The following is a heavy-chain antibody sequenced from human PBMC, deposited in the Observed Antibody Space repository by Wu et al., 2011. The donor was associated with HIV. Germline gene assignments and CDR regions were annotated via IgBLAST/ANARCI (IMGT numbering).Heavy chain of an antibody. J-gene: IGHJ6*03. D-gene: IGHD3-3*02. Sequence: QVQLVQSGAEVKKPGASVKVSCEASGYTFTSYNISWVRQAPGQGLEWMGWMDPSSGDTGCAQEFQGRVTMTGNASITTAYMELGSLRSEDTAVYYCARGVRVPIFGVVIVGYYYYMDVWGKGTTVTVSS. V-gene: IGHV1-8*02. CDR1: GYTFTSYN. CDR3: ARGVRVPIFGVVIVGYYYYMDV. CDR2: MDPSSGDT.